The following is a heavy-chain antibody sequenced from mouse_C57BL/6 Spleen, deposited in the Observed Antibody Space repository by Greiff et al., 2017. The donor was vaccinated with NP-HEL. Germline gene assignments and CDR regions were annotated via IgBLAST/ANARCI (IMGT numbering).Heavy chain of an antibody. J-gene: IGHJ4*01. V-gene: IGHV10-3*01. CDR2: IRSKSSNYAT. CDR3: VRGGHYDYGGYAMDY. CDR1: GFTFNTYA. Sequence: DVHLVESGGGLMQPKGSLKLSCAASGFTFNTYAMHWVRQAPGKGLEWVARIRSKSSNYATYYADSVKDRFTISRDDSQSMLYLQMNNLKTEDTAMYYCVRGGHYDYGGYAMDYWGQGTSVTVSS. D-gene: IGHD2-4*01.